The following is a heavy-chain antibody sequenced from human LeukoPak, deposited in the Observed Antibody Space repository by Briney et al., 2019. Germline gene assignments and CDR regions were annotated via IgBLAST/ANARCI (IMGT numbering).Heavy chain of an antibody. Sequence: GASVKFSCKASGYTFTDYYIHWVRQAPGQGLEWMGWISPNSGGSNYAQKFQGRVTMTRDTSINTAYMELSRLRSDDAAVYFCARDSSRGYTYAFDYWGQGTLVSVSS. CDR3: ARDSSRGYTYAFDY. CDR2: ISPNSGGS. J-gene: IGHJ4*02. V-gene: IGHV1-2*02. D-gene: IGHD5-18*01. CDR1: GYTFTDYY.